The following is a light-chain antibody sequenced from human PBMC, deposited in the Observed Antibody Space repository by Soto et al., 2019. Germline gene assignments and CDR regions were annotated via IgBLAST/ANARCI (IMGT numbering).Light chain of an antibody. CDR3: QQYYDYPPLI. Sequence: EIVMTQSPATLSVSPGERATLSCRAGRNINRKLAWYQQKPGQAPRLLISGASTRATGMPPRFSGSGSGTEFTPAISRLQSEDFAVYYCQQYYDYPPLIFGGGTKVEIK. CDR1: RNINRK. V-gene: IGKV3-15*01. CDR2: GAS. J-gene: IGKJ4*01.